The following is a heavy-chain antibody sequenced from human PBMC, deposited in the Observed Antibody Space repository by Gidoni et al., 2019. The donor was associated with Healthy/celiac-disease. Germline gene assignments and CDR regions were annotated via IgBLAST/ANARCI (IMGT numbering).Heavy chain of an antibody. CDR2: ISYDGSNK. CDR1: GFTFSSYP. CDR3: ARDIIVGYDSSGYYYGGFDY. D-gene: IGHD3-22*01. Sequence: QVQLVESGGGVVQPGRSLRLSCAAPGFTFSSYPIHWVRQAPGKGLEWVAVISYDGSNKYYADSVKGRFTISRDNSKNTLYLQMNSLRAEDTAVYYCARDIIVGYDSSGYYYGGFDYWGQGTMVTVSS. J-gene: IGHJ4*02. V-gene: IGHV3-30*04.